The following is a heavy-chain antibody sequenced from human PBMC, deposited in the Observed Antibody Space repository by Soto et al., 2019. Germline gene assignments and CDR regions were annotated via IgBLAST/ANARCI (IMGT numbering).Heavy chain of an antibody. CDR2: ISSSSSYI. D-gene: IGHD3-10*01. CDR1: GFTFSSYS. Sequence: GGSLRLSCAASGFTFSSYSMNWVRQAPGKGLEWVSSISSSSSYIYYADSVKGRFTISRDNAKNSLYLQMNSLRAEDTAVYYCARGLGELWLFDYWGQGTLVTVSS. J-gene: IGHJ4*02. CDR3: ARGLGELWLFDY. V-gene: IGHV3-21*01.